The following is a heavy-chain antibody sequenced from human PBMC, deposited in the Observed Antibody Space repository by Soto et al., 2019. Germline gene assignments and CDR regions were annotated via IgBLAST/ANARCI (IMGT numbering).Heavy chain of an antibody. CDR1: GGTFRTES. D-gene: IGHD4-17*01. CDR2: ILPFFGTT. CDR3: ARGHEYGGHSDVFDV. J-gene: IGHJ3*01. Sequence: QVHLVQSGAEVKKPGSSVKVSCKYSGGTFRTESINWVRQAPGQGTEWMGGILPFFGTTDYAPRSQGRVTITADGAATPAYMELRSLTSQDTAVYFCARGHEYGGHSDVFDVWCQGPMATVSS. V-gene: IGHV1-69*13.